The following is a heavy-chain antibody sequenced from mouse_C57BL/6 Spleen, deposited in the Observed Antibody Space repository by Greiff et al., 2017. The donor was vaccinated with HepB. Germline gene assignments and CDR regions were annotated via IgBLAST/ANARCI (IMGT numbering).Heavy chain of an antibody. CDR1: GFTFSSYA. D-gene: IGHD3-2*02. V-gene: IGHV5-9-1*02. J-gene: IGHJ3*01. CDR2: ISSGGDYI. CDR3: TRDGDSSGPY. Sequence: DVQLVESGEGLVKPGGSLKLSCAASGFTFSSYAMSWVRQTPEKRLEWVAYISSGGDYIYYADTVKGRFTISRYNARNTLYLQMSSLKSEDTAMYYCTRDGDSSGPYWGQGTLVTVSA.